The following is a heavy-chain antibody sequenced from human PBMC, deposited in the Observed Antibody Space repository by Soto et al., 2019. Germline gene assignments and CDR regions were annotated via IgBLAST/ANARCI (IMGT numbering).Heavy chain of an antibody. Sequence: PSETLSLTCTVSGGSTSGYYWSWIRQSPGKGLEWIGHIYYNGYTKTNYNPSLKSRVTISVDTSKIQFSLKLSSVTAADKAVYYCARDYYYYSSGHPGAYLYGMDVWGQGTTVTVSS. CDR3: ARDYYYYSSGHPGAYLYGMDV. D-gene: IGHD3-22*01. J-gene: IGHJ6*02. CDR1: GGSTSGYY. CDR2: IYYNGYTKT. V-gene: IGHV4-59*01.